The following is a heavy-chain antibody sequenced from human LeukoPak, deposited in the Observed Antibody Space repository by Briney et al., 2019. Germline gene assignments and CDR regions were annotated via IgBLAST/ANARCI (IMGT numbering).Heavy chain of an antibody. CDR2: IRSKAYGATT. CDR3: TRFREVVPAAITGWFDP. Sequence: GRSLRLSCTASGFTFGDYAMSWVRQAPGKGLEWVGFIRSKAYGATTEYAASVKGRFTISRDDSKSIAYLQMNSLKTEDTAVYYCTRFREVVPAAITGWFDPWGQGTLVTVSP. J-gene: IGHJ5*02. V-gene: IGHV3-49*04. D-gene: IGHD2-2*02. CDR1: GFTFGDYA.